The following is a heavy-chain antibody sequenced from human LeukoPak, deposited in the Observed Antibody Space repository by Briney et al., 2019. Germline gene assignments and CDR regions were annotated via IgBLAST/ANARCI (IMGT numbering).Heavy chain of an antibody. CDR2: ISAYNGNT. CDR1: GYTFTSYG. Sequence: ASVKASCKASGYTFTSYGISWVRQAPGQGLEWMGWISAYNGNTNYAQKLQGRVTMTTDTSTSTAYMELRSLRSDDTAVYYCARGYDSSGYYLSEFGVGYWGQGTLVTVSS. D-gene: IGHD3-22*01. J-gene: IGHJ4*02. CDR3: ARGYDSSGYYLSEFGVGY. V-gene: IGHV1-18*01.